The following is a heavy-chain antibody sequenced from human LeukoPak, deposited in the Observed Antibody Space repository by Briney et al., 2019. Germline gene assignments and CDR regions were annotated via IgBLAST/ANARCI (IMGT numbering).Heavy chain of an antibody. V-gene: IGHV4-59*08. CDR3: VRQTTRFCSGGTCYSNFAFDM. J-gene: IGHJ3*02. CDR1: GGSLSSYY. Sequence: SETLSLTCIVSGGSLSSYYWSWIRQPPGKTLEWIGYVYNSGSTNYNPSLKSRVTISVDTSKKQVSLKLTSVTAADTAVYYCVRQTTRFCSGGTCYSNFAFDMWGQGTMVTVSS. D-gene: IGHD2-15*01. CDR2: VYNSGST.